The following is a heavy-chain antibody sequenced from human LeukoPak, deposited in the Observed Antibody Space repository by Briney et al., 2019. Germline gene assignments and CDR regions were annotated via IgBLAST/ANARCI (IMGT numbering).Heavy chain of an antibody. CDR1: DGSITHYY. J-gene: IGHJ3*02. D-gene: IGHD7-27*01. V-gene: IGHV4-59*01. CDR2: SYYSGST. Sequence: SETLSLTCTVSDGSITHYYWTWIRQPPGKTLEWIGYSYYSGSTKYNPSLKSRVTISVDTSNNQFSLNLRSVTAADTAVYYCARDTRLGLGRSDAFDIWGQGTMVTVSS. CDR3: ARDTRLGLGRSDAFDI.